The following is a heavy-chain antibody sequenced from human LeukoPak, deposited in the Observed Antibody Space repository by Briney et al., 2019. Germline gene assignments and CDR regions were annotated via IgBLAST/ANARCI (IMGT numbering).Heavy chain of an antibody. CDR3: ARKVLSGYSSGWYRGFDY. CDR2: IWYDGSNK. CDR1: GFTFSSYG. V-gene: IGHV3-33*01. Sequence: GGSLRLSCAASGFTFSSYGMHWVRQAPGKGLEWVAVIWYDGSNKYYADSVKGRFTISRDNSKNTLYLQMNSLRAEDTAVYYCARKVLSGYSSGWYRGFDYWGQGTLVTVSS. D-gene: IGHD6-19*01. J-gene: IGHJ4*02.